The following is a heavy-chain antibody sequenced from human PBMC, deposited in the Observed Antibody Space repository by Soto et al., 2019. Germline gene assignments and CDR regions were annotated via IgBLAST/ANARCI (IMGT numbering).Heavy chain of an antibody. CDR3: AAHSGSTYGPLDY. CDR1: GGSISSYY. J-gene: IGHJ4*02. CDR2: IYYSGST. D-gene: IGHD3-10*01. Sequence: TSETLSLTYTVSGGSISSYYWSWIRQPPGKGLEWIGYIYYSGSTNYNPSLKSRVTISVDTCKNQFSLQLRSMTAADTAVYYCAAHSGSTYGPLDYWGQGTQVTVSS. V-gene: IGHV4-59*12.